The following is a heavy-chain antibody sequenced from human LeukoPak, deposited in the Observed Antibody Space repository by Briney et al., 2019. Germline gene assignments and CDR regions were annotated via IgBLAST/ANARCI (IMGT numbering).Heavy chain of an antibody. CDR1: GFTFSSYA. Sequence: PGGSLRLSCAASGFTFSSYAMSWVRQAPGKGLEWVSAISGSGGSTYYADSVKGRFTISRDNSKDTLYLQMNSLRAEDTGVYYCAKVVVVVPAAIMDYFDYWGQGTLVTVSS. CDR2: ISGSGGST. J-gene: IGHJ4*02. CDR3: AKVVVVVPAAIMDYFDY. V-gene: IGHV3-23*01. D-gene: IGHD2-2*01.